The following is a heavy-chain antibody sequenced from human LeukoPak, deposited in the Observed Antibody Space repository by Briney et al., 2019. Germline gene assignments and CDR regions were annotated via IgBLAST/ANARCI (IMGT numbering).Heavy chain of an antibody. V-gene: IGHV3-74*01. Sequence: GGSLRLSCVASGFTFSSYWMHWVRQDPRKGLVWVSRISGDGRNINYADSVRGRFTVSRDNAKNTLYLQMNTLRVEDTAVYYCTKDLMDYDVSTGLHHYYMDVWGQGTTVTVSS. D-gene: IGHD3-9*01. CDR3: TKDLMDYDVSTGLHHYYMDV. J-gene: IGHJ6*02. CDR2: ISGDGRNI. CDR1: GFTFSSYW.